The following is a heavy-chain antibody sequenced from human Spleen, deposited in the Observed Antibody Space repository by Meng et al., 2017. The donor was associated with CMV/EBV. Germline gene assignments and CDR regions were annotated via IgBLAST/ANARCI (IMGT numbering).Heavy chain of an antibody. J-gene: IGHJ3*02. V-gene: IGHV4-38-2*02. CDR2: IYHSGST. CDR1: GYPISSGYY. D-gene: IGHD3-9*01. CDR3: ARALGYYDILTGHYIDAFDI. Sequence: SETLSLTCTVSGYPISSGYYWGWIRQPPGKGLEWIATIYHSGSTYYNPPLKSRVTISKDTSKNHFSLKLSSVTAADTAVYYCARALGYYDILTGHYIDAFDIWGQGTMVTVSS.